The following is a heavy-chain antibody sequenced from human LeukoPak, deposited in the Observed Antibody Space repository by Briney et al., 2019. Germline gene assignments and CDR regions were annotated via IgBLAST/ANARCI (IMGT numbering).Heavy chain of an antibody. J-gene: IGHJ4*02. CDR1: GDSISSGDYY. V-gene: IGHV4-31*03. Sequence: SQTLSLTCTVSGDSISSGDYYWTWIRQHPGKGLEWIGCIYYSGSTYYNLSLKSRVITSADTSKNHFSLKLSSVTAADTAVYYRARVREATIAPFFDYWGQGILVTVSS. D-gene: IGHD6-13*01. CDR2: IYYSGST. CDR3: ARVREATIAPFFDY.